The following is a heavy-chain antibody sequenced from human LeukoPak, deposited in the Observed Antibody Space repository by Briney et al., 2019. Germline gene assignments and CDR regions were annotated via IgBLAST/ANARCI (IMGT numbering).Heavy chain of an antibody. D-gene: IGHD2-21*02. CDR2: INTDESST. J-gene: IGHJ4*02. V-gene: IGHV3-74*01. Sequence: GGSLRLSCAASGFTFSRYWMHWVRQAPGKGLVWVSRINTDESSTRYADSVKGRFTISRDNVKNTLYLQMSSLRAEDTAVYYCARAGGVTASLDSWGQGTLVTVSS. CDR1: GFTFSRYW. CDR3: ARAGGVTASLDS.